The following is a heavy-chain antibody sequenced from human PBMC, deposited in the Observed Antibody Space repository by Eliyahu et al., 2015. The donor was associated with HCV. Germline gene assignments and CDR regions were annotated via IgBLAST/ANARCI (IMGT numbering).Heavy chain of an antibody. D-gene: IGHD6-19*01. V-gene: IGHV4-59*01. CDR3: ASGGGGIAVAGTGGWFDP. CDR2: IHYSGST. Sequence: QVQLQESGPGLVKPSETLSLTCTVXGGXITTYCGSWIRQPPGKGLEWIGYIHYSGSTNYNPSLKSRVTISLDTSKNQFSLSLTSVTAADTAVYYCASGGGGIAVAGTGGWFDPWGQGTLVTVSS. CDR1: GGXITTYC. J-gene: IGHJ5*02.